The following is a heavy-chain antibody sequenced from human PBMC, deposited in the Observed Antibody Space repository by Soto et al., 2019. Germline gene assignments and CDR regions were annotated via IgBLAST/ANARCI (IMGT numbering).Heavy chain of an antibody. CDR1: GFTFSSYS. CDR2: ISSSSGYI. J-gene: IGHJ3*02. CDR3: ARVATGTSDAFDI. D-gene: IGHD1-1*01. V-gene: IGHV3-21*01. Sequence: EVQLVESGGGLVKPGGSLRLSCAASGFTFSSYSMNWVRQAPGKGLEWVSSISSSSGYIYYADSVKGRFTISRDNAKNSLYLQMNSLRAEDTAVYYCARVATGTSDAFDIWGQGTMVTVSS.